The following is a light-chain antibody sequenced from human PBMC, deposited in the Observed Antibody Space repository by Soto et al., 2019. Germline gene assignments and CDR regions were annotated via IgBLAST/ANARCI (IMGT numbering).Light chain of an antibody. V-gene: IGKV1-9*01. J-gene: IGKJ5*01. CDR1: RGISSY. CDR2: SAS. CDR3: QQLNSYPQT. Sequence: IQLNQSPSSLSASVGYRVTITCQASRGISSYLAWYQQKPGKAHKLIVYSASTLQSGVPSRFSGSGSGPDFTLTISSLQPEDSATYFCQQLNSYPQTFGQGRRLETK.